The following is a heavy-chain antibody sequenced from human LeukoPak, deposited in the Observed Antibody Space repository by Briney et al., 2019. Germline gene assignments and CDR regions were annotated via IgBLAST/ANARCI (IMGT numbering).Heavy chain of an antibody. Sequence: HPGGSLRLSCAASGFSFTTYDMNWVRQAPGKGLEWVSAISGGGGSTYYADSVKGRFTISRDNSKNTVYLQMNSLRAEDTAVYYCANALGYYNRNNYYPHDYWGQGTLVTVSS. CDR1: GFSFTTYD. V-gene: IGHV3-23*01. J-gene: IGHJ4*02. CDR2: ISGGGGST. D-gene: IGHD1-1*01. CDR3: ANALGYYNRNNYYPHDY.